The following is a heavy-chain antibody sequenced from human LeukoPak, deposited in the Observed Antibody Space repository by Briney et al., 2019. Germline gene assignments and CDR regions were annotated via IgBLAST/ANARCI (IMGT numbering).Heavy chain of an antibody. V-gene: IGHV4-34*01. J-gene: IGHJ5*02. CDR1: GGSFSGYY. D-gene: IGHD3-10*01. CDR2: INHSGST. CDR3: AREMGRSIDI. Sequence: SETLSLTCAVYGGSFSGYYWSWIRQPPGKGLEWIGEINHSGSTNYNPSLKSRVTISVDTSKNQFSLKLSSVTAADTAVYYCAREMGRSIDIWGQGTLVTVSS.